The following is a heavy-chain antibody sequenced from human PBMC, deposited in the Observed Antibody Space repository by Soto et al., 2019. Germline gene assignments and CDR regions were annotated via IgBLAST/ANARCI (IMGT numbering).Heavy chain of an antibody. CDR2: INAGNGNT. V-gene: IGHV1-3*01. J-gene: IGHJ4*02. CDR3: ARTRHPGYSSGWYGY. Sequence: ASVKVSCKASGYTFTSYYMHWVRQAPGQRLEWMGIINAGNGNTKYSQKFQGRVTITRDTSASTAYMELSSLRSEDTAVYYCARTRHPGYSSGWYGYWGQGTLVTVSS. CDR1: GYTFTSYY. D-gene: IGHD6-19*01.